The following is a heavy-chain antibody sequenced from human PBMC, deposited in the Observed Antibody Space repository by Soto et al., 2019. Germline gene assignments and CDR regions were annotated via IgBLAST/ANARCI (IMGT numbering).Heavy chain of an antibody. CDR1: GFTFSSYA. Sequence: GGSLRLSCAASGFTFSSYAMSWVRQAPGKGLEWVSAISGSGGSTYYADSVKGRFTISRDNSKNTLYLQMNSLRAEDTSLYYCAKAKGDDYSEYADAFHIWGQGTMVTVSS. J-gene: IGHJ3*02. V-gene: IGHV3-23*01. CDR3: AKAKGDDYSEYADAFHI. D-gene: IGHD4-17*01. CDR2: ISGSGGST.